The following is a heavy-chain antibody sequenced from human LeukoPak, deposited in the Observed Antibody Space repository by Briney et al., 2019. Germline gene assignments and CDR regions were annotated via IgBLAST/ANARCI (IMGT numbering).Heavy chain of an antibody. J-gene: IGHJ3*01. CDR3: AKDSQSVAFFLDDAFDL. CDR1: GLTFSTYA. V-gene: IGHV3-23*01. D-gene: IGHD2/OR15-2a*01. Sequence: GGSLRLSCTASGLTFSTYALSWVRQTPGKGLERLSVISATGSTTYYADSVRGRFTISRDNSKNTLYLQMNSLRVEDTAVYYCAKDSQSVAFFLDDAFDLWGQGTIVTVSA. CDR2: ISATGSTT.